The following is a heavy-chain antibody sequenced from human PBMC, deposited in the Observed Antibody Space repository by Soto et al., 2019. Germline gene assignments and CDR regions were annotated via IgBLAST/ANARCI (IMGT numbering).Heavy chain of an antibody. CDR1: GFTFSSFN. CDR3: ARTTTVAGTPEFDY. V-gene: IGHV3-30-3*01. Sequence: QVQLVESGGGVVQPGRSLRVSCAASGFTFSSFNMHWVRQAPGKGLEWVALISYDGSNKYVDSVKGRFTVSRDNSKNTLYPQMNSLRAEDTAVYYCARTTTVAGTPEFDYWGQGTLVTVSS. J-gene: IGHJ4*02. CDR2: ISYDGSNK. D-gene: IGHD6-19*01.